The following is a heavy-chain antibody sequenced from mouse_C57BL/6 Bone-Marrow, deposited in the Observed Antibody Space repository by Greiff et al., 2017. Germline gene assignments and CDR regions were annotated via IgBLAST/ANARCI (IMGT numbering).Heavy chain of an antibody. V-gene: IGHV5-16*01. J-gene: IGHJ4*01. CDR2: INYDGSST. D-gene: IGHD1-1*01. CDR1: GFTFSDYY. Sequence: EVKVVESEGGLVQPGSSMKLSCTASGFTFSDYYMAWVRQVPEKGLEWVANINYDGSSTYYLDSLKSRFIISRDNAKNILYLQMSSLKSEDTATYYCARVGITTVVDYAMDYGGQGTSVTVSS. CDR3: ARVGITTVVDYAMDY.